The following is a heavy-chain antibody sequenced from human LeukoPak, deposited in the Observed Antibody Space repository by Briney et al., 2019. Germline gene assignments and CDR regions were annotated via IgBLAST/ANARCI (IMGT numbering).Heavy chain of an antibody. Sequence: KPSETLSLTCTVSGGSISSYYWSWIRQPPGEGLEWIGYIYYSGSTNYNPSLKSRVTISVDTSKNQFSLKLSSVTAADTAVYYCARGDDYVGFDPWGQGTLVTVSS. J-gene: IGHJ5*02. CDR2: IYYSGST. CDR1: GGSISSYY. D-gene: IGHD4-17*01. CDR3: ARGDDYVGFDP. V-gene: IGHV4-59*01.